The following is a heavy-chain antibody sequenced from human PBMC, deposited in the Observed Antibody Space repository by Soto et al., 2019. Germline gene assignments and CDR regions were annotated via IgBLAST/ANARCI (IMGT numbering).Heavy chain of an antibody. CDR1: GGTFSSYA. V-gene: IGHV1-69*12. J-gene: IGHJ3*02. Sequence: QVQLVQSGAEVKKPGSSVKVSCKASGGTFSSYAISWVRQAPGQGLEWMGGIIPIFGTANYAQKFQGRVTITADESTSTAYMELSSLRSEDTAVYYCARDPKDYGGNSGTAFDIWGQGTMVTVSS. D-gene: IGHD4-17*01. CDR2: IIPIFGTA. CDR3: ARDPKDYGGNSGTAFDI.